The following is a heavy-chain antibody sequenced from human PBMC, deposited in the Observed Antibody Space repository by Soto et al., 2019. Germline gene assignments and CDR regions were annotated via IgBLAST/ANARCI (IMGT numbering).Heavy chain of an antibody. Sequence: QVQLQESGPGLVKPSQTLSLTCTVSGGSISSGGNYWSWIRQHPGKGLEWIGYIYYSGSTYYNPSLKSRVSMSVAPSKNQFSLKLSSVSAADTAVYYCASDQTPPAVGWFDPWGQGTPVPVSS. J-gene: IGHJ5*02. V-gene: IGHV4-31*03. CDR1: GGSISSGGNY. CDR3: ASDQTPPAVGWFDP. CDR2: IYYSGST. D-gene: IGHD1-26*01.